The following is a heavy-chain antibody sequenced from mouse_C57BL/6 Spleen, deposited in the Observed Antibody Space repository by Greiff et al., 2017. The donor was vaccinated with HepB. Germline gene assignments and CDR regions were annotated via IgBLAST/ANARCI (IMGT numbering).Heavy chain of an antibody. CDR3: ASGRDYYGSSSEAMDY. CDR2: ISNYYGDA. J-gene: IGHJ4*01. D-gene: IGHD1-1*01. Sequence: VKLQESGPELVRPGVSVKISCKGSGYTFTDYAMHWVKQSHAKSLEWIGVISNYYGDASYNQKFKDKATMTVDKSSSTAYMELARLTSEDSAVYYCASGRDYYGSSSEAMDYWGQGTSVTVSS. V-gene: IGHV1-67*01. CDR1: GYTFTDYA.